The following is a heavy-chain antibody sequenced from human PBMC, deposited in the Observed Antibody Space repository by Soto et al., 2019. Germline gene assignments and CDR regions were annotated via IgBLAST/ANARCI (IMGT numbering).Heavy chain of an antibody. CDR3: ARTVVSGDAFDI. D-gene: IGHD3-22*01. CDR2: IYYSGST. Sequence: QVQLQESGPGLVKPSQTLSLTCTVSGGSISSGDYYWIWIRQPPGKGLEWLGYIYYSGSTYYNPCLKSRVTISVDTSKNQFSLKVSSVTAADTAVYYCARTVVSGDAFDIWGQGTMVTVSS. CDR1: GGSISSGDYY. V-gene: IGHV4-30-4*01. J-gene: IGHJ3*02.